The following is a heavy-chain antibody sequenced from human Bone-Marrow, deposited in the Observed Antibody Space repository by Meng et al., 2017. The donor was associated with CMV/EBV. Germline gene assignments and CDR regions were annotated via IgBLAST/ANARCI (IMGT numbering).Heavy chain of an antibody. CDR2: IYYSGST. CDR3: ARGGVIAYFDY. V-gene: IGHV4-59*01. CDR1: GGTISSYY. J-gene: IGHJ4*02. Sequence: SETLSLTCTVSGGTISSYYWRWIRQPPGKGLEWIGYIYYSGSTNYNPSLKSRVTISVDTTKNQFTLKLNPGIAADTAVYYCARGGVIAYFDYWGQGTLVTVSS. D-gene: IGHD3-10*01.